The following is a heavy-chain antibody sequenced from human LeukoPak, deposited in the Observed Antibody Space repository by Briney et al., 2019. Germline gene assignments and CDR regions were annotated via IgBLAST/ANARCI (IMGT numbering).Heavy chain of an antibody. CDR1: GSNFTSYW. CDR3: ARHGGSGWYSNYYYGMDV. D-gene: IGHD6-19*01. Sequence: GESLEISCKGSGSNFTSYWIGWVRPLPGKGLEWMGIIYPGDSDTRYSPSFQGQVTISADKSISTAYLQWSSLKASDTAMYYCARHGGSGWYSNYYYGMDVWGKGTTVTVSS. CDR2: IYPGDSDT. J-gene: IGHJ6*04. V-gene: IGHV5-51*01.